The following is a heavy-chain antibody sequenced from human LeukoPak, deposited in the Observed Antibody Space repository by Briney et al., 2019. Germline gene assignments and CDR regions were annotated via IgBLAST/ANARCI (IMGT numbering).Heavy chain of an antibody. Sequence: SETLSLTCTVSGGSISSGDYYWSWIRQPPGKGLEWIGYIYYSGSTYYNPSLKSRVTISVDTSKNQFSLKLSSVTAADTAVYYCARAPYDYVWGSYRYQFDYWGQGTLVTVSS. J-gene: IGHJ4*02. CDR3: ARAPYDYVWGSYRYQFDY. D-gene: IGHD3-16*02. CDR1: GGSISSGDYY. V-gene: IGHV4-30-4*08. CDR2: IYYSGST.